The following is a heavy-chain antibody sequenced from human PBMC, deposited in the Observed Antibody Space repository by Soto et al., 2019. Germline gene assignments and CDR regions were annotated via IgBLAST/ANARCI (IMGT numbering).Heavy chain of an antibody. V-gene: IGHV1-69*02. D-gene: IGHD2-15*01. CDR3: ARGCSGGSCYSPFDF. CDR1: GGTFSSYT. J-gene: IGHJ4*02. Sequence: QVPLVQSGAEVKKPGSSVKVSCKASGGTFSSYTISWVRQAPGQGLEWMGRIIPILGIANYAQKFQGRVTITADKSTSTAYMELSSLRSEDTAVYYCARGCSGGSCYSPFDFWGQGTLVTVSS. CDR2: IIPILGIA.